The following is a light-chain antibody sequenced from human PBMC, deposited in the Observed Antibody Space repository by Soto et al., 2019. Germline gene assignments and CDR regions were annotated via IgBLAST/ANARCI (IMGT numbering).Light chain of an antibody. Sequence: EIQMNQSPFSLSATVRDRVTIPCRASRSIRHWLAWFQQKPGKDPKLLIFDASKLENGVPSRFSGSGSGTEFTLTITGLQPEDFATYYCKQYNTYWTVGNGTKVDI. V-gene: IGKV1-5*01. J-gene: IGKJ1*01. CDR1: RSIRHW. CDR2: DAS. CDR3: KQYNTYWT.